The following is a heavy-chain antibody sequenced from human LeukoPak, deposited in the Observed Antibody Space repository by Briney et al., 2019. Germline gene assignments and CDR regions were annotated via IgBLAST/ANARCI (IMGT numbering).Heavy chain of an antibody. Sequence: SETLSLTCTVSGGSISSYYWSWIRQPPGKGLEWIGYIYYGGSTNYNPSLKSRVTISVDTSKNQFSLKLSSVTAADTAVYYCAREKYYYDSSGYLLVYFDYWGQGTLVTVSS. V-gene: IGHV4-59*01. CDR2: IYYGGST. CDR1: GGSISSYY. CDR3: AREKYYYDSSGYLLVYFDY. D-gene: IGHD3-22*01. J-gene: IGHJ4*02.